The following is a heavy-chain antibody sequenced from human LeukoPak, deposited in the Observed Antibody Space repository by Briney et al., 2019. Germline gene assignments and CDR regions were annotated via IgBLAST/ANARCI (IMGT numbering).Heavy chain of an antibody. CDR2: TYYRSKWYN. D-gene: IGHD6-13*01. J-gene: IGHJ4*02. Sequence: SQTLSLTCAISGYSVSSNSATWNWIRQSPSRGLEWLGRTYYRSKWYNDYAVSVKSRITINPDTSKNQFSLQLNSVTPEDTAVYYCARGFYSSSRYWDYWGQGTLVTVSS. CDR3: ARGFYSSSRYWDY. V-gene: IGHV6-1*01. CDR1: GYSVSSNSAT.